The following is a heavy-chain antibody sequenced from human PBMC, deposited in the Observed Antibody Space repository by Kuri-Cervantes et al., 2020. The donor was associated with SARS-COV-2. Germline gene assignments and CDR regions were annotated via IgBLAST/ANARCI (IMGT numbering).Heavy chain of an antibody. CDR1: GFNFSTTD. D-gene: IGHD2-21*01. V-gene: IGHV3-30*18. Sequence: GGSLRVSGAASGFNFSTTDMHWVRQAPGQGLEWVTFISSDGKSKKCMASGKGRFTISRDNSQNTLYLQMKSLRDEDTAIYYCAKDRAGVHDFWGQGTLVTVSS. CDR2: ISSDGKSK. J-gene: IGHJ4*02. CDR3: AKDRAGVHDF.